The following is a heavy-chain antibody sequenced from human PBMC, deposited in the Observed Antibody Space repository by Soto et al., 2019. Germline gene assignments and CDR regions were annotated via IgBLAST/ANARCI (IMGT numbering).Heavy chain of an antibody. V-gene: IGHV2-5*02. CDR2: IYWDDVK. J-gene: IGHJ5*02. Sequence: QITLKESGPTLVKPTQTLTLTCTFSGFSLTTRGVGVGWIRQPPGKALECLALIYWDDVKRYSPSLQIRLSIAKNTSKSQVVLNMTNVAPVHTATYYCAHVTNYYRYPWFHAWGQGTLVTGSS. CDR3: AHVTNYYRYPWFHA. D-gene: IGHD3-10*01. CDR1: GFSLTTRGVG.